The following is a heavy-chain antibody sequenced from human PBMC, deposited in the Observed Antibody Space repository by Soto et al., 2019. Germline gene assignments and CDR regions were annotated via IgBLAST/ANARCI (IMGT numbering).Heavy chain of an antibody. J-gene: IGHJ3*02. CDR1: GSSSDPFT. CDR3: ARDGRRYAFDI. CDR2: IWYDGSNK. Sequence: GGSLRLSCVASGSSSDPFTMHWVRQAPGKGLEWVAVIWYDGSNKYYADSVKGRFTISRDNSKNTLYLQMNSLRAEDTAVYYCARDGRRYAFDIWGQGTMVTVSS. V-gene: IGHV3-33*08.